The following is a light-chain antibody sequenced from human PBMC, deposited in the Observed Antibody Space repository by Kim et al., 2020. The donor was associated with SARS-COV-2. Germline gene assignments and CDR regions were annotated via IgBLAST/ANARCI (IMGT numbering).Light chain of an antibody. CDR2: GAS. CDR3: QQYNNWPPWT. CDR1: QSVSSN. V-gene: IGKV3-15*01. J-gene: IGKJ1*01. Sequence: SPVERATLSCRASQSVSSNLAWYQQKPGQAPRLLSYGASTRATGIPARFSGSGSGTEFTLTISSLQSEDFAVYYCQQYNNWPPWTFGQGTKVDIK.